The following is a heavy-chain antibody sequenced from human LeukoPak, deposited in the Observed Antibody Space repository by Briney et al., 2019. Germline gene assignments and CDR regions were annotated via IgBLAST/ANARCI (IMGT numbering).Heavy chain of an antibody. CDR1: GGSFSGYY. CDR3: ARARTVTTPLRARHEAFDI. J-gene: IGHJ3*02. Sequence: SETLSLTCAVYGGSFSGYYWGWIRQPPGRGLEWIGSIYYSGSTYYNPSVKSRVTVSVDTSKNQFSLKLTSVTAADTALYYCARARTVTTPLRARHEAFDIWGQGTMVTVSS. V-gene: IGHV4-34*01. CDR2: IYYSGST. D-gene: IGHD4-17*01.